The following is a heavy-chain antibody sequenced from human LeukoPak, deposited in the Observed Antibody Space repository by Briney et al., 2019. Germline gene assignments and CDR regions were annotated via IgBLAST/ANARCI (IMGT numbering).Heavy chain of an antibody. CDR3: ARHFRGSVTAIYYEYGMVV. CDR2: MYYYGTT. Sequence: NPSETLSLTCTASGDSISSHYWSWIRQPPGKGLEWVGYMYYYGTTNYNPSPKSRASMSVDTSKYQCYLKLNYVTAAETAVYYWARHFRGSVTAIYYEYGMVVWGQGTTV. J-gene: IGHJ6*02. V-gene: IGHV4-59*08. CDR1: GDSISSHY. D-gene: IGHD2-21*02.